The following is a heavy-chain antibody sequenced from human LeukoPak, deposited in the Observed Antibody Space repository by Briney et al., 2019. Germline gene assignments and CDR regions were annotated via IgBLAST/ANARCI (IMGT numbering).Heavy chain of an antibody. D-gene: IGHD3-10*01. J-gene: IGHJ4*02. V-gene: IGHV3-21*01. CDR1: GLTFSRYS. CDR2: IYFTGNYI. CDR3: AREFNTVGNFDY. Sequence: GGSLRLSCVTSGLTFSRYSMRWVRQAPGKGLEWVSSIYFTGNYISYADSVKGRFTISRDNAKNSLYLKMNSLRAEDTAVYYCAREFNTVGNFDYWGQGTLVTVSS.